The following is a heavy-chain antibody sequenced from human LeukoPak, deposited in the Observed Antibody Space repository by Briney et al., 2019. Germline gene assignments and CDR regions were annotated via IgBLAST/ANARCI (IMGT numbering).Heavy chain of an antibody. D-gene: IGHD3-3*01. CDR2: IYYSGST. J-gene: IGHJ6*02. CDR1: GGSISSYY. V-gene: IGHV4-59*01. CDR3: ARMYYDFWSGPLGYYYGMDV. Sequence: PSETLSLTCTVSGGSISSYYWSWIRQPPGKGLEWIGYIYYSGSTNYNPSLKSRVTISVDTSKNQFSLKLSSVTAADTAVYYCARMYYDFWSGPLGYYYGMDVWGQGTTVTVSS.